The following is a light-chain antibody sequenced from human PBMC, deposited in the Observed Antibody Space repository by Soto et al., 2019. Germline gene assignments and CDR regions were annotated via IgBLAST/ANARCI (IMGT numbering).Light chain of an antibody. CDR2: DVS. V-gene: IGLV2-14*01. J-gene: IGLJ1*01. CDR1: SSDIGGYKY. Sequence: QAVVTQPASVSGSPGQSITISCTGTSSDIGGYKYVSWYQQHPGKAPKLMIYDVSNRPSGVSNRFPGSKSGNTATLTISGLQGEDEAEYYCSSYTGGSTYVFGTGTKVTVL. CDR3: SSYTGGSTYV.